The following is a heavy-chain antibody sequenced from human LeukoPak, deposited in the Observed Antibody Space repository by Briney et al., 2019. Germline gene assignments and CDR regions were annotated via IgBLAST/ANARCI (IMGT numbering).Heavy chain of an antibody. CDR2: IIPIFGTS. Sequence: SVEVSCKASGGTFGSYAISWVRQAPGQGFEWLGGIIPIFGTSNYAQRFQGRVTITADKSTSTAYMELGSLTSEDTAVYYCARGRQYSSSLDAFDIWAKGQWSPSLQ. CDR3: ARGRQYSSSLDAFDI. J-gene: IGHJ3*02. CDR1: GGTFGSYA. D-gene: IGHD6-6*01. V-gene: IGHV1-69*06.